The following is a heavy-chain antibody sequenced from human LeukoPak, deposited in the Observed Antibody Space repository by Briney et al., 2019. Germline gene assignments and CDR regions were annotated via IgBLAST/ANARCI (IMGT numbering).Heavy chain of an antibody. V-gene: IGHV3-23*01. D-gene: IGHD5-18*01. J-gene: IGHJ4*02. Sequence: GGSLRLSCAASGFTFSNYGMSWGRQAPGKGLEWVSVINSNSGITFYADSVKGRFTISRDNSKNTLYLQMNSLRAEDTAVYYCAKGGYSYGYFDYWGQGILVTVSS. CDR3: AKGGYSYGYFDY. CDR1: GFTFSNYG. CDR2: INSNSGIT.